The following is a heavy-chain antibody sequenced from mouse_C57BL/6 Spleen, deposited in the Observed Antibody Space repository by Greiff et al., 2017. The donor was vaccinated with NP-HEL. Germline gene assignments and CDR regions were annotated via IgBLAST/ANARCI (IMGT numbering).Heavy chain of an antibody. D-gene: IGHD1-1*01. CDR3: ARTSYGSIYYAMDY. V-gene: IGHV5-17*01. Sequence: EVQVVESGGGLVKPGGSLKLSCAASGFTFSDYGMHWVRQAPEKGLEWVAYISSGSSTIYYADTVKGRFTISRDNAKNTLFLQMTSLRSEDTAMYYCARTSYGSIYYAMDYWGQGTSVTVSS. CDR2: ISSGSSTI. J-gene: IGHJ4*01. CDR1: GFTFSDYG.